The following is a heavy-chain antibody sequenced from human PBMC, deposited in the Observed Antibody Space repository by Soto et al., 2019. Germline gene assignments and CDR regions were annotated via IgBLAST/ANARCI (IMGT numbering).Heavy chain of an antibody. Sequence: QVQLMQSGAEVKKPGASVKVSCKASGYTFTSYGISWVRQAPGQGLEWMGWISTYNGNTNYAQKLQGRVTMTTDTSTSTANMECRSLRSDDTAVYYCGRDLYQSVFYYGMDVWGQGTTVTVSS. CDR2: ISTYNGNT. D-gene: IGHD2-2*01. J-gene: IGHJ6*02. CDR3: GRDLYQSVFYYGMDV. CDR1: GYTFTSYG. V-gene: IGHV1-18*01.